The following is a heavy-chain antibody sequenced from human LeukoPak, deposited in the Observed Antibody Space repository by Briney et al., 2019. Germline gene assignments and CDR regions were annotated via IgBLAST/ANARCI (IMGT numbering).Heavy chain of an antibody. CDR3: AREVAATRSLDY. CDR1: GGSISSGGYS. D-gene: IGHD2-15*01. J-gene: IGHJ4*02. CDR2: IYHSGST. V-gene: IGHV4-30-2*01. Sequence: SQTLSLTCAVSGGSISSGGYSWSWIRQPPGKGLEWIGNIYHSGSTYYNPSLKSRVTISVDRSKNQFSLKLSSVTAADTAVYYCAREVAATRSLDYWGRGTLVTVSS.